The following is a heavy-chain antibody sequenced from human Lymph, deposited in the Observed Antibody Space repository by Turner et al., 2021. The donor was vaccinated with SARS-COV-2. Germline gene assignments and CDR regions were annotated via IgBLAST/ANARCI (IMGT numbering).Heavy chain of an antibody. CDR1: GGSISRYY. Sequence: QVQLQESGPGLVKPSATLSLTCTVSGGSISRYYWSWIRQPPGKGLEWIGYIYYRGSTNYNPSLKSRVTISVDTSKKQFSLKLSSVTAADTAVYYCASYYYDSSGYSYGFDYWGQGTLVTVSS. CDR2: IYYRGST. J-gene: IGHJ4*02. D-gene: IGHD3-22*01. V-gene: IGHV4-59*08. CDR3: ASYYYDSSGYSYGFDY.